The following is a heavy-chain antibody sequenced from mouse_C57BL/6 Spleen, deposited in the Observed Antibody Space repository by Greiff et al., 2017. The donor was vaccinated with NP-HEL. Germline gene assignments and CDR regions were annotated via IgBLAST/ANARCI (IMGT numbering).Heavy chain of an antibody. D-gene: IGHD2-4*01. CDR2: INPSSGYT. CDR3: ARGGYDYDALYAMDY. CDR1: GYTFTSYT. Sequence: VQLQQSGAELARPGASVKMSCKASGYTFTSYTMHWVKQRPGQGLEWIGYINPSSGYTKYNQKFKDKATLTADKSSSTAYMQLSSLTSEDSAVYYCARGGYDYDALYAMDYWGQGTSVTVSS. J-gene: IGHJ4*01. V-gene: IGHV1-4*01.